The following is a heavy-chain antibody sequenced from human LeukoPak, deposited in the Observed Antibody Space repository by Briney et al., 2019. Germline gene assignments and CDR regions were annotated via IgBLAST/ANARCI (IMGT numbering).Heavy chain of an antibody. V-gene: IGHV7-4-1*02. CDR3: ARREHYYNLNAFDI. Sequence: ASVKVSCKASGGTFSSYAISWVRQAPGQGLEWMGWINTNTGNPTYAQGFTGRFVFSLDTSVSTAYLQISSLKAEDTAVYYCARREHYYNLNAFDIWGQGTMVTVSS. J-gene: IGHJ3*02. D-gene: IGHD3-10*01. CDR2: INTNTGNP. CDR1: GGTFSSYA.